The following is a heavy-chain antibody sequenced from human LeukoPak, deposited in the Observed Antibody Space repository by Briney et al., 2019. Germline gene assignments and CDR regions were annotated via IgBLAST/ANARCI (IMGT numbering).Heavy chain of an antibody. CDR2: ISYTGST. CDR3: ARVISSGVVDY. V-gene: IGHV4-59*01. J-gene: IGHJ4*02. Sequence: PSETLSLTCTVSGASIRSYYWSWIRQPPGKGLEWIGYISYTGSTSYNPSIKSRVTISVDTSKKQFSLRLSSVTAADTALYYCARVISSGVVDYWGQGTLVTVSS. D-gene: IGHD6-19*01. CDR1: GASIRSYY.